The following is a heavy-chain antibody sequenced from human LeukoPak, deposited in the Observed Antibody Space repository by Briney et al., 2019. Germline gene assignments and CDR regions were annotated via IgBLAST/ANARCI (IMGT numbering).Heavy chain of an antibody. CDR1: GFTFSSYW. CDR3: ARFPSSKRGYDFSPLYYFDY. D-gene: IGHD5-12*01. Sequence: GGSLRLSCAASGFTFSSYWMSWVRQAPGKGLEWVANIKQDGSEKCYVDSVKGRFTISRDNAKNSLYLQMNSLRAEDTAVYYCARFPSSKRGYDFSPLYYFDYWGQGTLVTVSS. CDR2: IKQDGSEK. V-gene: IGHV3-7*01. J-gene: IGHJ4*02.